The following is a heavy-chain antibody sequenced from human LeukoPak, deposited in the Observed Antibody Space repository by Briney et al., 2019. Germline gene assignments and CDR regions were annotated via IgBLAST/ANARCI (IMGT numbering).Heavy chain of an antibody. V-gene: IGHV3-48*03. Sequence: GGSLRLSCAASGFTFSSYEMNWVRQAPGKGLEWVSYISTSGRTIFYADSVKGRFTISRDNAKNSLYLQMNSLRAEDTAVYYCARERFCGGDCNSPLNFQHWGQGTLVTVSS. CDR1: GFTFSSYE. J-gene: IGHJ1*01. CDR3: ARERFCGGDCNSPLNFQH. CDR2: ISTSGRTI. D-gene: IGHD2-21*02.